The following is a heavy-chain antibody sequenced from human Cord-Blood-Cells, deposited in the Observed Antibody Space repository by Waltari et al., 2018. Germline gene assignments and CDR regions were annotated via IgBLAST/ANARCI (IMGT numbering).Heavy chain of an antibody. J-gene: IGHJ4*02. Sequence: QVQLQESGPGLVKPSETLSLTCTVSGYSISSGYYWGWIRQPPGKGLEWIGSIYHSGSTYYHPSLKSRVTISVDTSKNQFSLKLSSVTAADTAVYYCAGTGVITYYDFWSGYYFDYWGQGTLVTVSS. CDR2: IYHSGST. CDR1: GYSISSGYY. V-gene: IGHV4-38-2*02. CDR3: AGTGVITYYDFWSGYYFDY. D-gene: IGHD3-3*01.